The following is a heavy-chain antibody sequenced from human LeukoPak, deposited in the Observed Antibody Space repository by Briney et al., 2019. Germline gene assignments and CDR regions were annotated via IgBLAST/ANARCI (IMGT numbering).Heavy chain of an antibody. V-gene: IGHV4-59*01. J-gene: IGHJ4*02. CDR3: ARGNDHGDYGYGTGWYQYYFDY. CDR1: GGSISTYY. Sequence: SETLSLTCTVSGGSISTYYWSWIRQPPGKGLEWIGYVYYSGSTNSNPSLKSRVSMSVDTSENQFSLKLSSVTAADTAVYYCARGNDHGDYGYGTGWYQYYFDYWGQGTLVTVSS. D-gene: IGHD6-19*01. CDR2: VYYSGST.